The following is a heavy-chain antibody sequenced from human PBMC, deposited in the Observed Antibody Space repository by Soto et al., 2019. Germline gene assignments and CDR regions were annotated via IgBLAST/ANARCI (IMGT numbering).Heavy chain of an antibody. CDR2: MNPNSGNT. V-gene: IGHV1-8*01. J-gene: IGHJ3*02. Sequence: ASVKVSCKASGYTFTSYDINWVRQATGQGLEWMGWMNPNSGNTGYAQKFQGRVTMTRNTSISTAYMELSSLRSEDTAVYYCASPARNYDFWSGYSFDIWGQGTMVTISS. CDR3: ASPARNYDFWSGYSFDI. D-gene: IGHD3-3*01. CDR1: GYTFTSYD.